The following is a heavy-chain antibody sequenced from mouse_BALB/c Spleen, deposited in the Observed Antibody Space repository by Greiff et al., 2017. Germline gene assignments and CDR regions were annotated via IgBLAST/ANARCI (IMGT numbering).Heavy chain of an antibody. V-gene: IGHV5-9-3*01. Sequence: EVKLVESGGGLVKPGGSLKLSCAASGFTFSSYAMSWVRQTPEKRLEWVATISSGGSYTYYPDSVKGRFTISRDNAKNTLYLQMSSLRSEDTAMYYCARLYGSDYAMDYWGQGTSVTVSS. CDR3: ARLYGSDYAMDY. D-gene: IGHD1-1*01. CDR2: ISSGGSYT. J-gene: IGHJ4*01. CDR1: GFTFSSYA.